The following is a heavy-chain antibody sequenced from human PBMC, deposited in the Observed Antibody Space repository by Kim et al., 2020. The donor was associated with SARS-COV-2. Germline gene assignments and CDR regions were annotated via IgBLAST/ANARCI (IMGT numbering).Heavy chain of an antibody. CDR2: IYYSGST. D-gene: IGHD6-13*01. Sequence: SETLSLTCTVSGGSISSYYWSWIRQPPGKGLEWIGYIYYSGSTNYNPSLKSRVTISVDTSKNQFSLKLSSVTAADTAVYYCARDRQQLVLGYYYGMDVWGQGTTVTVSS. J-gene: IGHJ6*02. V-gene: IGHV4-59*13. CDR3: ARDRQQLVLGYYYGMDV. CDR1: GGSISSYY.